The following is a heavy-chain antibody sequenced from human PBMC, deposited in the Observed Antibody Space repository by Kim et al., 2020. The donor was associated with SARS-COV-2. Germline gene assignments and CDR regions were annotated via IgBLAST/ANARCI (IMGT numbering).Heavy chain of an antibody. CDR1: GFTFSGSA. CDR2: IRSKANSYAT. Sequence: GGSLRLSCAASGFTFSGSAIHWVRQASGKGLEWVGRIRSKANSYATAYAASVKGRFTISSDDSKYTAYLQMNSLKTGDTAVYSCTNVPGTTLAFWDAFGICGQGTMGPVSS. D-gene: IGHD1-1*01. J-gene: IGHJ3*02. V-gene: IGHV3-73*01. CDR3: TNVPGTTLAFWDAFGI.